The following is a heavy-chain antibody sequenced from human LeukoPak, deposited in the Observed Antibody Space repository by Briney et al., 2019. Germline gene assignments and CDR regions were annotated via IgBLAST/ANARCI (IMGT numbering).Heavy chain of an antibody. CDR3: ATCSYDGSGYYYM. CDR2: ISGSGTIV. D-gene: IGHD3-22*01. Sequence: GSLRLSCVASGFTFKNHFMTWVRQAPGQGLSWVSSISGSGTIVYYADSVKGRFSVSRDNDQNSLFLQMNSLRDEDTATYYCATCSYDGSGYYYMWGQGAVVTVSS. J-gene: IGHJ4*02. CDR1: GFTFKNHF. V-gene: IGHV3-48*02.